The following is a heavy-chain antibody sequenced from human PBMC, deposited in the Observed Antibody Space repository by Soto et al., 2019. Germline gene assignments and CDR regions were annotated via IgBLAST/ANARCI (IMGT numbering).Heavy chain of an antibody. V-gene: IGHV3-30*03. Sequence: PVGSLRLSCAASGLTFSSYGMHWVRQAPGKGLEWVAGISYDGRNKYYVDSVKGRFTISRDNSKNTLDLQMNSLRVEDPAVFYYSHVTYYHDTSGHYTFDYWGQGAVVTVSA. J-gene: IGHJ4*02. CDR3: SHVTYYHDTSGHYTFDY. CDR2: ISYDGRNK. CDR1: GLTFSSYG. D-gene: IGHD3-22*01.